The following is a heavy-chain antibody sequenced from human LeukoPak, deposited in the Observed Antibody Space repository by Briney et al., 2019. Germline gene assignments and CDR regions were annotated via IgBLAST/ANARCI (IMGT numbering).Heavy chain of an antibody. D-gene: IGHD2-2*01. V-gene: IGHV4-59*02. CDR1: GGSVSSYY. J-gene: IGHJ3*02. CDR2: LSHSGSS. Sequence: SETLSLTCTVSGGSVSSYYWSWIRRPPGRGLEWIAYLSHSGSSDSNPSLTSRVTTLVDTSKNQFSLKLTSVTAADTAVYFCARARYANAWYAFDIWGHGTMVTVSS. CDR3: ARARYANAWYAFDI.